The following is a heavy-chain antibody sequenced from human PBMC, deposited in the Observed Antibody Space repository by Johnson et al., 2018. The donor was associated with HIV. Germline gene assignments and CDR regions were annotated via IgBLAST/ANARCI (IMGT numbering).Heavy chain of an antibody. J-gene: IGHJ3*02. CDR2: ISYDGSNK. D-gene: IGHD6-19*01. CDR3: VRDQGSGWPTNAFDI. CDR1: GFTFSSYA. Sequence: QVQLVESGGGVVQPGRSLRLSCAASGFTFSSYAMHWVRQAPGKGLEWVAVISYDGSNKYYADSVKGRFTISRDNSKNTLYLQMNSLRAEDTAVYYCVRDQGSGWPTNAFDIWGRGTRVTVSS. V-gene: IGHV3-30*04.